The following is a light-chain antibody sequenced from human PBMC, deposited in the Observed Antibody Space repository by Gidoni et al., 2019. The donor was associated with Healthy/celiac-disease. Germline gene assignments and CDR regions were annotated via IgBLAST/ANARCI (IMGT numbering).Light chain of an antibody. CDR1: QSISSY. V-gene: IGKV1-39*01. CDR3: QQSYSTLT. J-gene: IGKJ4*01. CDR2: DAY. Sequence: DIQMTQSPSSLSASVGDRVTITCRASQSISSYLNWYQQKPGKAPKLLIYDAYSVQSGVPSRYSGSGSGTDFTLTISSLQSEDFATYYCQQSYSTLTFGGGTKVEIK.